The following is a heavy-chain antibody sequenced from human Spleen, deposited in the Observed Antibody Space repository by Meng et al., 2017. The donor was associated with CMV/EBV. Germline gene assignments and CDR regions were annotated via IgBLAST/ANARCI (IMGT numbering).Heavy chain of an antibody. D-gene: IGHD4-11*01. Sequence: GESLKISCTASGFTFSAYAMYWVRQALGRGLEWVSFIHYDGSDKNYADSVRGRFAISRDNSKNALYLQMNSLRAEDTAVYYCAKDLRLSDYKSSYYYHYGMDVWGQGTTVTVSS. CDR1: GFTFSAYA. CDR3: AKDLRLSDYKSSYYYHYGMDV. J-gene: IGHJ6*02. CDR2: IHYDGSDK. V-gene: IGHV3-30*02.